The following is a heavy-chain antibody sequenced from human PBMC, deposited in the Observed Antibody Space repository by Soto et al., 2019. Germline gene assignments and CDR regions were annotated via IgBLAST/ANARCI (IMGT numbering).Heavy chain of an antibody. CDR1: GGSISSGGYS. J-gene: IGHJ5*02. V-gene: IGHV4-30-2*01. Sequence: SETLSLTCAVSGGSISSGGYSWSWIRQPPGKGLEWIGYIYHSVSTYYNPSLKSRVTISVDRSKNQFSLKLSSVTAADTAVYYCARAVGQLDPWGQGTLVTVSS. CDR3: ARAVGQLDP. CDR2: IYHSVST. D-gene: IGHD1-1*01.